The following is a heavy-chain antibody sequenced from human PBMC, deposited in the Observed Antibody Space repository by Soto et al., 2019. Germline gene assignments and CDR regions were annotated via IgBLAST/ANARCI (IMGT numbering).Heavy chain of an antibody. CDR3: ARDCDNPGSHDYGMDV. Sequence: PSETLSLTCTVSGGSISSGGYYWSWIRQHPGKGLEWIGYIYYSGSTYYNPSLKSRVTISVDTSKNQFSLKLSSVTAADTAVYYCARDCDNPGSHDYGMDVWGQGTTVTVSS. J-gene: IGHJ6*02. CDR2: IYYSGST. D-gene: IGHD3-10*01. CDR1: GGSISSGGYY. V-gene: IGHV4-31*03.